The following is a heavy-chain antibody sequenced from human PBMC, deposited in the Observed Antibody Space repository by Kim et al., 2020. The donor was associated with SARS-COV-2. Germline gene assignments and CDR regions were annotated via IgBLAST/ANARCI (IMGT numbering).Heavy chain of an antibody. CDR1: GFTFSDHY. J-gene: IGHJ6*02. CDR2: TRNKANSYTT. Sequence: GGSLRPSCAASGFTFSDHYMDWVRQAPGKGLEWVGRTRNKANSYTTEYAASVRGRFTISRDESKNSLYLQMNSLKTEDTAVYYCARGYHGMDVWGQGTTVTVSS. V-gene: IGHV3-72*01. CDR3: ARGYHGMDV.